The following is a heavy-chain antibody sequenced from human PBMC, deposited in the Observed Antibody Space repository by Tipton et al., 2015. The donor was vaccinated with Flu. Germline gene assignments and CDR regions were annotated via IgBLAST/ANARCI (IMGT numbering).Heavy chain of an antibody. CDR2: VSSSGGT. D-gene: IGHD3-22*01. CDR3: TRGTIYYDSRGFEYYRFGP. V-gene: IGHV4-61*02. J-gene: IGHJ5*02. Sequence: TLSLTCTVSGDSITSGNYHWTWIRQSAGKGLEWIGRVSSSGGTRYNPSLKGRATISLDMSRNQFSLKLISVTAADTAVYYCTRGTIYYDSRGFEYYRFGPWGQGSLVSVSS. CDR1: GDSITSGNYH.